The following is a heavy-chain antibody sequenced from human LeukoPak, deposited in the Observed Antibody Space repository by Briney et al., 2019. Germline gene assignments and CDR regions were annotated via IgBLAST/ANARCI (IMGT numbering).Heavy chain of an antibody. CDR1: GGSISSGSYY. CDR2: IYTSGST. CDR3: ARHQYYYDSSGYLRGGSIDY. Sequence: SETLSLTCTVSGGSISSGSYYWSWIRQPAGKGLEWIGRIYTSGSTNYNPSLKSRVTISVDTSKNQFSLKLSSVTAADTAVYYCARHQYYYDSSGYLRGGSIDYWGQGTLVTVSS. J-gene: IGHJ4*02. V-gene: IGHV4-61*02. D-gene: IGHD3-22*01.